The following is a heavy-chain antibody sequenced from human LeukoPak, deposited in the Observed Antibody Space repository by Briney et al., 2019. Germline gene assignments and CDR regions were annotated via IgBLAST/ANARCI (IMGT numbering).Heavy chain of an antibody. D-gene: IGHD3-10*01. J-gene: IGHJ4*02. Sequence: GGSLRLSCAASGFTVSSNYMSWVRQAPGRGLEWVSVIYSGGSTYYADSVKGRFTISRDNSKSTLFLQMNSLRAGDTAEYYCARGTVTMVDYWGQGTLVTVSS. CDR3: ARGTVTMVDY. CDR1: GFTVSSNY. CDR2: IYSGGST. V-gene: IGHV3-66*01.